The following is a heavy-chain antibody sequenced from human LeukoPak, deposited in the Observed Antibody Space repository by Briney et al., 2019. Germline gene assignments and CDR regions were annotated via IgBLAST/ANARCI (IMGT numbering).Heavy chain of an antibody. Sequence: ASVKVSCKASGYTFTSYGISWVRQAPGQGLERMGWISAYNGNTNYAQKLQGRVTMTTDTSTSTAYMELRSLRADDTAGYYCVAIRGFGELLYPRGWGQGTLVTVSS. CDR3: VAIRGFGELLYPRG. V-gene: IGHV1-18*01. CDR2: ISAYNGNT. D-gene: IGHD3-10*01. J-gene: IGHJ4*02. CDR1: GYTFTSYG.